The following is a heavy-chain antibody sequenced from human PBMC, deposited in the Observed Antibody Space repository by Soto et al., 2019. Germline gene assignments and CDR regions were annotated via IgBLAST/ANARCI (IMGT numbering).Heavy chain of an antibody. Sequence: SETLSLTCTVSGGSMRNYFWTWIRQPPGKGLEWIGYIHYSGTTSFFHSYNPSLRSRVTISEDTSKNQFSIKLLSVTTADTAVYFCAAGEASSRNLAPYYLDFWGQGTLVTVSS. CDR2: IHYSGTT. V-gene: IGHV4-59*01. CDR1: GGSMRNYF. J-gene: IGHJ4*02. D-gene: IGHD6-13*01. CDR3: AAGEASSRNLAPYYLDF.